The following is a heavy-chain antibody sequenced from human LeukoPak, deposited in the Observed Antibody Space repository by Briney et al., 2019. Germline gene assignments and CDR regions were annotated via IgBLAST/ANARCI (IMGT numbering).Heavy chain of an antibody. CDR1: GFTFRSYG. J-gene: IGHJ5*02. CDR3: ARGPPTVTTLFDP. Sequence: GGSLRLSCATSGFTFRSYGMHWVRQAPGKGLEWVAFIRFDASNKYYTDSVKGRFTISRDNSKNTLYLKMDSLRAEDTAVYYCARGPPTVTTLFDPRGQGTLVTVSS. V-gene: IGHV3-30*02. CDR2: IRFDASNK. D-gene: IGHD4-17*01.